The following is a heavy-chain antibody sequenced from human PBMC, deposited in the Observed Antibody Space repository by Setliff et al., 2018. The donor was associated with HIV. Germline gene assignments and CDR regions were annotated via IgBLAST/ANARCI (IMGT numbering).Heavy chain of an antibody. Sequence: SETLSLTCSVSGDSFSTSSYFWGWVRQSPGKGLEWICNIYYAGFTYSSPSLKSRVIMSIDTSKSQFSLNLTSVTDSDTAVYYCTRQGRGDPGLATTRLDYWGQGKLVTVSS. D-gene: IGHD1-1*01. CDR3: TRQGRGDPGLATTRLDY. CDR1: GDSFSTSSYF. V-gene: IGHV4-39*01. CDR2: IYYAGFT. J-gene: IGHJ4*02.